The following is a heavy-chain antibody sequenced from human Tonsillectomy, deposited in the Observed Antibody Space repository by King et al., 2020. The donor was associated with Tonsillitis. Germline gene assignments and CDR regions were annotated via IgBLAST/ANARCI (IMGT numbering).Heavy chain of an antibody. CDR2: ISGDGGRT. J-gene: IGHJ4*02. CDR3: AKDRAASVLNFFDY. V-gene: IGHV3-43*02. Sequence: VQLVESGGGVVQPGGSLRLSCAASGFIFDDYAMHWVRQAPGKGLEWVSLISGDGGRTYSAVSVKGRFTISRDNSKNSLYLQMNSLTTEDTALYYCAKDRAASVLNFFDYWGQGTLVTVSS. CDR1: GFIFDDYA. D-gene: IGHD2-15*01.